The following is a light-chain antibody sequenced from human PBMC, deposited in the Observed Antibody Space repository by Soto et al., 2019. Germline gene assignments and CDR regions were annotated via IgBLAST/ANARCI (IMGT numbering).Light chain of an antibody. J-gene: IGKJ3*01. V-gene: IGKV1-9*01. CDR1: QGISTY. CDR2: APS. CDR3: QQLNAL. Sequence: DIQLTQSPSFLSASVGDRVTITCRASQGISTYLAWYQEKPEKAPKLLIYAPSTLQSGVPSRFSGTGSGTEFTLTLSSLQPEDAATYYWQQLNALFGPGTKVDIK.